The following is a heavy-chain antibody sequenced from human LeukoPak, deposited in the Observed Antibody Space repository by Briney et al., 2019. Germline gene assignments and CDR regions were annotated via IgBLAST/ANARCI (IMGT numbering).Heavy chain of an antibody. V-gene: IGHV4-59*01. CDR3: ARDGVVVVAADHYYYYGMDV. CDR1: GGSFSGYY. D-gene: IGHD2-15*01. CDR2: IYYSGST. J-gene: IGHJ6*02. Sequence: SETLSLTCAVYGGSFSGYYWSWIRQPPGKGLEWIGYIYYSGSTNYNPSLKSRVTISVDTSKNQFSLKPSSVTAADTAVYYCARDGVVVVAADHYYYYGMDVWGQGTTVTVSS.